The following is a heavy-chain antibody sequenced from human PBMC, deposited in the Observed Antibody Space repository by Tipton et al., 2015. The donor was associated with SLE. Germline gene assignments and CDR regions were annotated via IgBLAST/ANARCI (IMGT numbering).Heavy chain of an antibody. CDR3: ARDNNSGYGNFDY. J-gene: IGHJ4*02. Sequence: GLVKPSETLSLNCTVSGGSISSFYWSWIRQPPGKGLEWMGYIYYSGSTYYNPSLKSRVTISVDTSKNQFSLKLSSVTAADTAVYYCARDNNSGYGNFDYWGQGTLVTVSS. CDR1: GGSISSFY. V-gene: IGHV4-59*12. CDR2: IYYSGST. D-gene: IGHD5-12*01.